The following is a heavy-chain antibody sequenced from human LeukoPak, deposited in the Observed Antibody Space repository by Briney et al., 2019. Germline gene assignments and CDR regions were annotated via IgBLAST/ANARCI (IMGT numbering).Heavy chain of an antibody. D-gene: IGHD6-13*01. CDR3: ARPQYTNSWYDY. J-gene: IGHJ4*02. CDR1: GFTFSSYQ. CDR2: ISTSSSYT. V-gene: IGHV3-21*06. Sequence: GGSLRLSCAASGFTFSSYQMNWVRQAPGKGLEWVSSISTSSSYTYYADSVRGRFTISRDNANNSLYLQMNNLRAEDTAIYFCARPQYTNSWYDYWGQGTLVTVSS.